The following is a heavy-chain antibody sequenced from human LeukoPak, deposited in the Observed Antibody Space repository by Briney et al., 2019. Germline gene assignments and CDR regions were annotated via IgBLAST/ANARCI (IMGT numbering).Heavy chain of an antibody. J-gene: IGHJ6*03. Sequence: PGGSLRLSCAASGFTFSNYAMNWVRHALGKGLGCVSSIIGSSTHICYAHSVRGRFSISRDNSKNTRCMHMNRLRAENTPVYFIAKDSTMIVLDYYMEVWSKGTTVTVSS. CDR1: GFTFSNYA. V-gene: IGHV3-21*03. CDR3: AKDSTMIVLDYYMEV. CDR2: IIGSSTHI. D-gene: IGHD3-22*01.